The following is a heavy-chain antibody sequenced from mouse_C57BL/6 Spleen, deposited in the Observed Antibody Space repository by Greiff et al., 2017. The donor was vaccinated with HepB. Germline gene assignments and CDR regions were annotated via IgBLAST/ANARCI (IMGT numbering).Heavy chain of an antibody. CDR3: ARAAQARDYAMDY. V-gene: IGHV1-55*01. Sequence: QVQLQQSGAELVKPGASVKMSCKASGYTFTSYWITWVKQRPGQGLEWIGDIYPGSGSTNYNEKFKSKATLTVDTSSSTAYMQLSSLTSEDSAVYYCARAAQARDYAMDYWGQGTSVTVSS. J-gene: IGHJ4*01. CDR2: IYPGSGST. CDR1: GYTFTSYW. D-gene: IGHD3-2*02.